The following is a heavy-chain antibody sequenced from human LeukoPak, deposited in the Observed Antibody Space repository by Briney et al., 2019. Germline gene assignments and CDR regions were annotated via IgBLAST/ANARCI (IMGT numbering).Heavy chain of an antibody. J-gene: IGHJ4*02. D-gene: IGHD3-10*01. V-gene: IGHV3-30*18. CDR1: GFTFNSYG. CDR3: AKEWIRGVINY. Sequence: GGSLRLSCAASGFTFNSYGMHWVRQAPGEGLEWVAVISNDVYNKYYTDSAKGRFTISRDNSKNTLYLQMNSLRAEDTAVYYCAKEWIRGVINYWGQGTLVIVSS. CDR2: ISNDVYNK.